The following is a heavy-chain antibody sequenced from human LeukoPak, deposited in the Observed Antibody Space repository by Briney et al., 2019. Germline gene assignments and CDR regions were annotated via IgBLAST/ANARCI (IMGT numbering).Heavy chain of an antibody. CDR2: IWYDGSNK. CDR3: ARAESKVVVITGGGDFDY. CDR1: GFTFSSYG. Sequence: GGSLRLSCAASGFTFSSYGMHWVRQAPGKGLEWVAVIWYDGSNKYYADSVKGRFTISRDNSKNTLYLQMNSLRAEDTAVYSCARAESKVVVITGGGDFDYWGQGTLVTVSS. D-gene: IGHD3-22*01. V-gene: IGHV3-33*01. J-gene: IGHJ4*02.